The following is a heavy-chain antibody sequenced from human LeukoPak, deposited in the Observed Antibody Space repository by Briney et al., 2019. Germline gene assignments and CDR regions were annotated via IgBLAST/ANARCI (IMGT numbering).Heavy chain of an antibody. J-gene: IGHJ6*03. CDR3: ARDAWELLVSLDYYYYMDV. CDR2: ITQTGGTI. D-gene: IGHD1-26*01. Sequence: GGSLRLSCAASGFTFSSYRMSWVRQTPGKGLEWLSYITQTGGTIYYADSVKGRFTISRDNAKNSLYLQINSLRAEDTAVYYCARDAWELLVSLDYYYYMDVWGKGTTVTVSS. CDR1: GFTFSSYR. V-gene: IGHV3-48*04.